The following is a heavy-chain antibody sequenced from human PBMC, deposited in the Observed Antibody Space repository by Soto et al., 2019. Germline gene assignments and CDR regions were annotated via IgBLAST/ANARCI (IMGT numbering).Heavy chain of an antibody. CDR3: ARDRGIQQLVRLFRYYYGMDV. D-gene: IGHD6-6*01. CDR2: MNPNSGNT. CDR1: GYTFTSYD. V-gene: IGHV1-8*01. Sequence: GASVKVSCKASGYTFTSYDINWVRQATGQGLEWMGWMNPNSGNTGYAQKFQGRVTMTRNTSISTAYMELSSLRSEDTAVYYCARDRGIQQLVRLFRYYYGMDVWGQGTTVTVSS. J-gene: IGHJ6*02.